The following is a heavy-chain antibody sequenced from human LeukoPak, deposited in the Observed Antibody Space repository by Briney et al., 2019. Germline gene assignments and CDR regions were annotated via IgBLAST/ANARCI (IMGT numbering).Heavy chain of an antibody. Sequence: PGGSLRLSCAASGFTFSSYSMNWVRQAPAKGLEWVSSISSSSSYIYYADSVKGRFTISRDNAKNSLYLQMNSLRAEDTAVYYCARSLGYCSSTSCYFYYYGMDVWGQGTTVTVSS. CDR1: GFTFSSYS. J-gene: IGHJ6*02. D-gene: IGHD2-2*01. V-gene: IGHV3-21*01. CDR3: ARSLGYCSSTSCYFYYYGMDV. CDR2: ISSSSSYI.